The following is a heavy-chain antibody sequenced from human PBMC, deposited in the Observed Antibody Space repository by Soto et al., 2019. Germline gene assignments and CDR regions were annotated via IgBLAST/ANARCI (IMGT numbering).Heavy chain of an antibody. J-gene: IGHJ6*02. CDR2: INPNSGST. V-gene: IGHV1-46*01. D-gene: IGHD2-2*01. Sequence: GASVKVSCKASGYSVTSYYMHWVRQAPGQGLEWMGIINPNSGSTTYAQKFQGRVTMTRDTSTSTVYMELTSLTSGDTAVYYCARAGIAYCSSTTCCLYYYVMDVWGQGTTVTVSS. CDR1: GYSVTSYY. CDR3: ARAGIAYCSSTTCCLYYYVMDV.